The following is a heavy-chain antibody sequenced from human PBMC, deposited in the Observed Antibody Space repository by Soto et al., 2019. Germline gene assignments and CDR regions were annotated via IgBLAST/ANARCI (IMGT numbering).Heavy chain of an antibody. V-gene: IGHV3-7*01. CDR3: VCGGNFFVY. CDR2: INQDGSER. Sequence: EVQLVESGGGLVQPGGSLRLPCAASGFTFSTYWMTWVRQPPGKGLEWVASINQDGSERYYVDSVRGRCTISRDNAKNSLYLQMNSLRAGDTAVYYCVCGGNFFVYWGQGTLVTVS. D-gene: IGHD3-16*01. J-gene: IGHJ4*02. CDR1: GFTFSTYW.